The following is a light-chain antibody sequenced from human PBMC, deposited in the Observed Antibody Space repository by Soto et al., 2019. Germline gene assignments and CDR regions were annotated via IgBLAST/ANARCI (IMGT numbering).Light chain of an antibody. CDR3: QEYDGNSGLT. Sequence: DIQMTQSPSTLSASVGDRVTITCRASQNIRSWLAWYQQKPGKAPELLIYSASGLESGVPSRFRGSGFGTEVTLTISSLQPDDFATYYCQEYDGNSGLTFGGGTKVEIK. CDR2: SAS. CDR1: QNIRSW. J-gene: IGKJ4*01. V-gene: IGKV1-5*03.